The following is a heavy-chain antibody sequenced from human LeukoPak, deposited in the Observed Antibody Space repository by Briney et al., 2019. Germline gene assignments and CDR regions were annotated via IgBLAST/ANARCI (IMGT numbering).Heavy chain of an antibody. CDR1: EFSVGSNY. Sequence: GGSLRLSCAASEFSVGSNYMSWVRLAPGKGLEWVSVIYSGGSTYYADSVKGRFTISRDNSKNTLYLQMNSLRAEDTAVYYCARVVVGATYFDYWGQGTLVTVSS. V-gene: IGHV3-53*01. CDR2: IYSGGST. D-gene: IGHD1-26*01. J-gene: IGHJ4*02. CDR3: ARVVVGATYFDY.